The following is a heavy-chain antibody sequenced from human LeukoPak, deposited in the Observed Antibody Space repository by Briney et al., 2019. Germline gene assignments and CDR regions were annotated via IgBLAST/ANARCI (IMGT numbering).Heavy chain of an antibody. CDR2: ISYDGSNK. CDR1: GFTFSSYA. CDR3: ARAVDFWSGNYYMDV. D-gene: IGHD3-3*01. J-gene: IGHJ6*03. Sequence: GGSLRLSCAASGFTFSSYAMHWVRQAPGKGLEWVAVISYDGSNKYYADSVKGRFTISRDNSKNTLYLQMNSLRAEDTAVYYRARAVDFWSGNYYMDVWGKGTTVTVSS. V-gene: IGHV3-30*04.